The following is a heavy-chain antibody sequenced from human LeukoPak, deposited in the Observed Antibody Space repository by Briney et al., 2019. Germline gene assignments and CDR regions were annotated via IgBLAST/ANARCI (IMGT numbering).Heavy chain of an antibody. CDR2: IYYSGST. CDR3: ARQGLSITGTTHFDY. V-gene: IGHV4-39*01. J-gene: IGHJ4*02. D-gene: IGHD1-7*01. Sequence: LETLSLTCTVSGGSISSSSYYWGWIRQPPGKGLEWIGSIYYSGSTYYNPSLKSRVTISVDTSKNQLSLKLSSVTAADTAVYYCARQGLSITGTTHFDYWGQGTLVTVSS. CDR1: GGSISSSSYY.